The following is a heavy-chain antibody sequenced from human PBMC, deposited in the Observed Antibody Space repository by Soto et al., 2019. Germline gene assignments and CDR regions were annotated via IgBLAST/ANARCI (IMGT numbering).Heavy chain of an antibody. CDR3: ARDKEDCSSTSCYGYYYYGMDV. D-gene: IGHD2-2*01. J-gene: IGHJ6*02. CDR2: IYYSGST. Sequence: QVQLQESGPGLVKPSQTLSLTCTASGGSISSGGYYWSWIRQHPGKGLEWIGYIYYSGSTYYNPSLKSRVTISVDTSKNQFSLKLSSVTAADTAVYYCARDKEDCSSTSCYGYYYYGMDVWGQGTTVTVSS. CDR1: GGSISSGGYY. V-gene: IGHV4-31*03.